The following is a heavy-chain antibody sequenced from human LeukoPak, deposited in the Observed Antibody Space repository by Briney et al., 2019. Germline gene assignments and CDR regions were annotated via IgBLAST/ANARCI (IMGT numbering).Heavy chain of an antibody. CDR2: IRSTTTYV. J-gene: IGHJ4*02. D-gene: IGHD3-22*01. V-gene: IGHV3-21*01. Sequence: GGSLRLSCAASGFTFSNYNMNWVRQAPGKGLEWVSSIRSTTTYVYYADSVKGRFTISRDNAKNSLYLQMNSLRAEDTAVYYCARDSLTMIVGRQKRGLDYWGQGTLVTVSS. CDR1: GFTFSNYN. CDR3: ARDSLTMIVGRQKRGLDY.